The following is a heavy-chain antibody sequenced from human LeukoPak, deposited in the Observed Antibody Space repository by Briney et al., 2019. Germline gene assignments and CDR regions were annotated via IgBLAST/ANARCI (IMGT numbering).Heavy chain of an antibody. V-gene: IGHV1-46*01. D-gene: IGHD3-22*01. J-gene: IGHJ4*02. CDR2: INPSGGST. CDR1: GYTFTSYY. CDR3: ARGKGTYDSSGYYYFVGNY. Sequence: ASVKVSCKASGYTFTSYYMHWVRQAPGQGLEWMGIINPSGGSTSYAQKFQGRVTMTRDTSTSTVYMELSSLRSEDTAVYYCARGKGTYDSSGYYYFVGNYWGQGTLVTVSS.